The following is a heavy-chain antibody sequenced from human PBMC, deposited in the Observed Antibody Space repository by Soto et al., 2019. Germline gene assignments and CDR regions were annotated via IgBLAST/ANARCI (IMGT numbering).Heavy chain of an antibody. CDR3: AREGGNYYDFWSGYFYYYYYYGMDV. D-gene: IGHD3-3*01. V-gene: IGHV3-30-3*01. J-gene: IGHJ6*02. CDR2: ISYDGSNK. CDR1: GFTFSSYA. Sequence: PGGSLRLSCAASGFTFSSYAMHWVRQAPGKGLEWVAVISYDGSNKYYADSVKGRFTISRDNSKNTQYLQKNSLKAEDTVVYYCAREGGNYYDFWSGYFYYYYYYGMDVWGQGTTVTVSS.